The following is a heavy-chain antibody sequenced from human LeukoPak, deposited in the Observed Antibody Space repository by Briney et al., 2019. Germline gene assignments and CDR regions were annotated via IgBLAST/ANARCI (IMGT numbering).Heavy chain of an antibody. CDR1: GFTFSSYG. CDR3: ARVKQPNAFDI. J-gene: IGHJ3*02. D-gene: IGHD6-13*01. V-gene: IGHV3-30*03. Sequence: QAGGSLRLSCAASGFTFSSYGMPWVRQAPGKGLEWVAVISYDGSNKYYADSVKGRFTISRDNSKNTLYLQMNSLRAEDTAVYYCARVKQPNAFDIWGQGTMVTVSS. CDR2: ISYDGSNK.